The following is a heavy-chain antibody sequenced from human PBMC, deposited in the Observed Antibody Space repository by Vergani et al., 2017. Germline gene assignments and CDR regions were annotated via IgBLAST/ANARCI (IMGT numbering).Heavy chain of an antibody. CDR2: ISSSSNYI. CDR1: GFTFSSYS. D-gene: IGHD3-10*01. CDR3: ARDYPRHSMVRDTGGALDL. Sequence: EVQLVESGGGLVKPGGSLRLSCAASGFTFSSYSMNWVRQAPGKGLEWVSSISSSSNYIYYADTVKGRFTISRDNAKNSLYLQINSLRAEDPAVYYCARDYPRHSMVRDTGGALDLWGQGTMVTVSS. J-gene: IGHJ3*01. V-gene: IGHV3-21*01.